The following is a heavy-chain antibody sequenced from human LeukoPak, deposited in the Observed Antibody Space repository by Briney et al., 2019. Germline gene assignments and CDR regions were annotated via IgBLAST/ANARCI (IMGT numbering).Heavy chain of an antibody. Sequence: SETLSLTCTVSGGSISRSSYYWGWLRQPPGKGLEWIGSIYYSGSTYYNPSLKSRVTISVDTSKNQFSLKLSSVTAADTAVYYCARDFVYAPGWFDPWGQGTLVTVSS. CDR3: ARDFVYAPGWFDP. V-gene: IGHV4-39*02. CDR2: IYYSGST. J-gene: IGHJ5*02. CDR1: GGSISRSSYY. D-gene: IGHD2-8*01.